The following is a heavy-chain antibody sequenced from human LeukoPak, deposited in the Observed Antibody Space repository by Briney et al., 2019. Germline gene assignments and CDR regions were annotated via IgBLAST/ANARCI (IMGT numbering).Heavy chain of an antibody. CDR3: ARHPDIVVVPADDWFDP. D-gene: IGHD2-2*01. J-gene: IGHJ5*02. Sequence: EESLKISCKGSGYSFTSYWISWVRQMPGKGLEWMGRIDPSDSYTNYSPSFQGHVTISADKSISTAYLQWSSLKASDTAMYYCARHPDIVVVPADDWFDPWGQGTLVTVSS. V-gene: IGHV5-10-1*01. CDR2: IDPSDSYT. CDR1: GYSFTSYW.